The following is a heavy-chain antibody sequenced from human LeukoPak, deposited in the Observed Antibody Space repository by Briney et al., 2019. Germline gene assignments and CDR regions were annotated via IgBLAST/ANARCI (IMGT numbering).Heavy chain of an antibody. CDR2: IIPIFGTA. CDR1: GYTFTGYY. V-gene: IGHV1-69*06. Sequence: SVKVSCKASGYTFTGYYMHWVRQAPGQGLEWMGGIIPIFGTANYAQKFQGRVTITADKSTSTAYMELSSLRSEDTAVYYCARDYQGGYGDKTVDYWGQGTLVTVSS. CDR3: ARDYQGGYGDKTVDY. D-gene: IGHD5-18*01. J-gene: IGHJ4*02.